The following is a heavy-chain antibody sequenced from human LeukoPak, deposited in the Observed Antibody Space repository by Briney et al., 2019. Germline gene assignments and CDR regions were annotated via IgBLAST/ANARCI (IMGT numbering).Heavy chain of an antibody. V-gene: IGHV1-3*01. D-gene: IGHD2-2*02. J-gene: IGHJ1*01. CDR2: INAGNGNT. Sequence: GASVKVSCKASGYTFTSYAMHWVRQAPGQRLEWMGWINAGNGNTKYSQKFQGRVTITRDTSASTAYMELSSLRSEDTAVYYCARAGDIVVVPAAIAEYFQHWGQGTLVTVSS. CDR1: GYTFTSYA. CDR3: ARAGDIVVVPAAIAEYFQH.